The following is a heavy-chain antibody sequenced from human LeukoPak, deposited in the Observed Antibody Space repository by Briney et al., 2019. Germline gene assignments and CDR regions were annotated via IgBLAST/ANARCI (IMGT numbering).Heavy chain of an antibody. CDR3: ARVWALEYFPQYYFDY. V-gene: IGHV1-18*01. Sequence: GASVKVSRKASGYTFTSYGISRVRQAPGQGLEWMGWISAYNGNTNCAQKLQGRVTMTTDTSTSTAYMELRSLRSDDTAVYYCARVWALEYFPQYYFDYWGQGTLVTVSS. J-gene: IGHJ4*02. CDR1: GYTFTSYG. D-gene: IGHD2/OR15-2a*01. CDR2: ISAYNGNT.